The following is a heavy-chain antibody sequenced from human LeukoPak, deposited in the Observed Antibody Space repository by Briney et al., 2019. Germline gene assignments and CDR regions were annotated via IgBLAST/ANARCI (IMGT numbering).Heavy chain of an antibody. V-gene: IGHV4-39*01. CDR3: ARGRGMTTIDY. Sequence: SETLSLTCTVSGGSISSSSYYWGWIRQPPGKGLEWIGSIYYSGSTYCNPSLKSRVTISVDTSKNQFSLKLSSVTAADTAVYYCARGRGMTTIDYWGQGTLVTVSS. CDR2: IYYSGST. D-gene: IGHD4-17*01. CDR1: GGSISSSSYY. J-gene: IGHJ4*02.